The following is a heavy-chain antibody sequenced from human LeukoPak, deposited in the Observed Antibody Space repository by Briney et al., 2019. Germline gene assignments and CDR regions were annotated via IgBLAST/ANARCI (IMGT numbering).Heavy chain of an antibody. CDR3: AKGGSTRPWSFDI. Sequence: ASVKVSCKASGYTLINYGISWVRQAPGQGLEWMGWISFKSGNTNSAQKLQGRVTMTTGTSTSTAYMELMSLRSDDTAVYYCAKGGSTRPWSFDIWGQGTMVAVSS. D-gene: IGHD2-2*01. CDR1: GYTLINYG. CDR2: ISFKSGNT. V-gene: IGHV1-18*01. J-gene: IGHJ3*02.